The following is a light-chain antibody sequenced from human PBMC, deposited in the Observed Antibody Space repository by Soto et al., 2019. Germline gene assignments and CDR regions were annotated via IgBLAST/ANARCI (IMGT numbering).Light chain of an antibody. J-gene: IGKJ4*01. CDR2: DAS. CDR1: QSISSY. Sequence: EVVMTQSPATLSVSPGGRATLSCRASQSISSYLAWYQQKPGQAPRLLIYDASNRATGIPARFSGSGSGTDFTLTISSLQPEDFATYYCQQLNSYPLTFGGGAKADIK. V-gene: IGKV3-11*01. CDR3: QQLNSYPLT.